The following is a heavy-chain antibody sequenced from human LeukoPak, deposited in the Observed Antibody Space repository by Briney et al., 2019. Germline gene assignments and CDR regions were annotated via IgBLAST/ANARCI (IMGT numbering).Heavy chain of an antibody. CDR2: IKQDGSEK. CDR1: GFTFSSNW. D-gene: IGHD6-13*01. CDR3: AARSSWYDYYYYMDV. J-gene: IGHJ6*03. V-gene: IGHV3-7*01. Sequence: GGSLRLSCAASGFTFSSNWMSWVRQAPGKGLEWVANIKQDGSEKYYVDSVKGRFTISRDNAKNSLYLQMNSLRAEDTAVYYCAARSSWYDYYYYMDVWGKGTTVTVSS.